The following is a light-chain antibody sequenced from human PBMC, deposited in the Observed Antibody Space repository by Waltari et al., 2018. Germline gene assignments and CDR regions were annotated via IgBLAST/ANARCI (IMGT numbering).Light chain of an antibody. J-gene: IGLJ3*02. CDR1: SSDVGANDY. Sequence: QSALTQPPSASGSPGQSVTISCTGTSSDVGANDYVSWYQQHPDKAPKHMIYEVTKRPSGVPDRFSGSKSGNTASLTVAGLQAEDEADYYCCAYAGSYMVFGAGTKVTVL. CDR3: CAYAGSYMV. V-gene: IGLV2-8*01. CDR2: EVT.